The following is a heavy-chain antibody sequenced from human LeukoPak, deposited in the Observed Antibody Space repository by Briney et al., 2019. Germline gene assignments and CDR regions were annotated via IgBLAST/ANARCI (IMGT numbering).Heavy chain of an antibody. D-gene: IGHD3-22*01. CDR2: IYYSGST. V-gene: IGHV4-59*01. CDR3: ARTRREWYYYDSSGYYSWWFDP. J-gene: IGHJ5*02. Sequence: SETLSLTCTVSGGSISSYYWSWIRQPPGKGLEWIGYIYYSGSTNYNPSLKSRVTISVDTSKNQFSLKLSSVTAADTAVYYCARTRREWYYYDSSGYYSWWFDPWGQGTLVTVSS. CDR1: GGSISSYY.